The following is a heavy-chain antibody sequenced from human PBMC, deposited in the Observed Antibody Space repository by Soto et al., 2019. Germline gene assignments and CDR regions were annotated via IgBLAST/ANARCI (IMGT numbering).Heavy chain of an antibody. CDR1: GFTFNTYA. Sequence: GGSLRLSCAASGFTFNTYAMTWVRQTPGKGLEWVSFITTRGARTYYADPVRGRFTISTDSSRNTLYLQMNSLRPDDTAVYFCARYRSDGSASFDSWGQGTRVTVS. V-gene: IGHV3-23*01. D-gene: IGHD3-9*01. J-gene: IGHJ4*02. CDR3: ARYRSDGSASFDS. CDR2: ITTRGART.